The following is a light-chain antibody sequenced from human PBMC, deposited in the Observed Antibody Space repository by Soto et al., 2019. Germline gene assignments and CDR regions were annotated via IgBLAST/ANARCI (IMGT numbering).Light chain of an antibody. CDR1: QGISSR. V-gene: IGKV1-12*01. Sequence: DIQMTQSPSSVSASVGDRVTSTCRASQGISSRLAWYQQKPGKAPNLLIYAASSLQSGVPSRFSGSGSETDFTLTIGSLQPEDFATYYCQQSYSFPLTFGGGTKVEIK. CDR3: QQSYSFPLT. J-gene: IGKJ4*01. CDR2: AAS.